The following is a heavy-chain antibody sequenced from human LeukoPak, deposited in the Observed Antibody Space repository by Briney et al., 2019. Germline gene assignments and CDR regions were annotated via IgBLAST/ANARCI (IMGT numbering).Heavy chain of an antibody. CDR3: AREAYYGSGSYYKLDSVALYFDY. D-gene: IGHD3-10*01. V-gene: IGHV4-59*12. Sequence: KPSETLSLTCTVSGGSISSYYWSWIRQPPGKGPEWIGYIYYSGTTNYNPSLKSRLTMSIDKSKNQFSLRLTSVTAADTAVYYCAREAYYGSGSYYKLDSVALYFDYWGQGTLVTVSS. CDR1: GGSISSYY. J-gene: IGHJ4*02. CDR2: IYYSGTT.